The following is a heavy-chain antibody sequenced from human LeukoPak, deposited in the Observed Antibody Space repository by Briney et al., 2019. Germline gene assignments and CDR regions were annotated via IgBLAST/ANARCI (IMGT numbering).Heavy chain of an antibody. CDR1: GCTFSSYA. J-gene: IGHJ4*02. D-gene: IGHD6-13*01. CDR2: IIPIFGTA. V-gene: IGHV1-69*13. Sequence: ASVKVSCNASGCTFSSYAISWDRQAPGQALEWMGGIIPIFGTAKYAQKFQARVTITADESTSTAYKELSSLSSEDTAVYYWASNIAAHDYWGQGTLVTVSS. CDR3: ASNIAAHDY.